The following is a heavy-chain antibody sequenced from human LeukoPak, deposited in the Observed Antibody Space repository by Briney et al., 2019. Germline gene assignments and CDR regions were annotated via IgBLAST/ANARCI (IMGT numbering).Heavy chain of an antibody. J-gene: IGHJ6*02. CDR1: GFTFSSYA. CDR2: IYSGGST. V-gene: IGHV3-66*01. Sequence: GGSLRLSCAASGFTFSSYAMHWVRQAPGKGLEWVSVIYSGGSTYYADSVKGRFTISRDNSKNTLYLQMNSLRAEDTAVYYCAREVRARDLYYYYGMDVWGQGTTVTVSS. CDR3: AREVRARDLYYYYGMDV. D-gene: IGHD2-2*01.